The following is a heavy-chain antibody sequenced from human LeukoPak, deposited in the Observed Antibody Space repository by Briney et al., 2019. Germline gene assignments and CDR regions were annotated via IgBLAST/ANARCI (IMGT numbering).Heavy chain of an antibody. Sequence: GASVKVSCKASGYTFTSYGISWVRQAPGQGLEWMGWISAYNGNTNYAQKLQGRVTMTTDTSTSTAYMELRSLRSDDTAVYYCARERYSSGRWGWFDPWGQGTLVTVSS. J-gene: IGHJ5*02. CDR1: GYTFTSYG. CDR2: ISAYNGNT. V-gene: IGHV1-18*01. D-gene: IGHD6-19*01. CDR3: ARERYSSGRWGWFDP.